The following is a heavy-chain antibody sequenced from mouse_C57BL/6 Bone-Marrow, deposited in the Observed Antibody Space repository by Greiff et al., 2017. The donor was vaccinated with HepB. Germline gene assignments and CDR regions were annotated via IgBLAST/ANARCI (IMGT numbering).Heavy chain of an antibody. CDR3: ARGGLRPRYFDV. CDR2: IYPGDGDT. D-gene: IGHD2-4*01. V-gene: IGHV1-80*01. Sequence: QVQLKESGAELVKPGASVKISCKASGYAFSSYWMNWVKQRPGKGLEWIGQIYPGDGDTNYNGKFKGKATLTADKSSSTAYMQLSSLTSEDSAVYFCARGGLRPRYFDVWGTGTTVTVSS. CDR1: GYAFSSYW. J-gene: IGHJ1*03.